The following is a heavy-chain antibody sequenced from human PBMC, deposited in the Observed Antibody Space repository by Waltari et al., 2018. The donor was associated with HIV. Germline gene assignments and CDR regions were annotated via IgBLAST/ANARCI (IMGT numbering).Heavy chain of an antibody. D-gene: IGHD3-3*01. CDR2: IFPDDGST. J-gene: IGHJ4*02. CDR1: GYTFTSYY. Sequence: QVLLEHSGAEVTRPGASVRLSCPTSGYTFTSYYFIGFRLVPGQGLEWMGIIFPDDGSTNAAQKFQGRVSISRDLATKTVFMDLSRLKPEDTATYYCARRGSYFDFWGGYSSPAPFDFWGQGTLVSVSA. CDR3: ARRGSYFDFWGGYSSPAPFDF. V-gene: IGHV1-46*01.